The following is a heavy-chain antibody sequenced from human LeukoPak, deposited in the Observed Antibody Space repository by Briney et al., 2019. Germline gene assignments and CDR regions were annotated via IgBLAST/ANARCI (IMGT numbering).Heavy chain of an antibody. CDR3: ARELVVSYDSGSSYVHAFDL. CDR1: GGSINYYY. V-gene: IGHV4-59*01. J-gene: IGHJ3*01. D-gene: IGHD3-10*01. CDR2: IYSSGST. Sequence: SGTLSLTCNVAGGSINYYYWSWIRQAPGKGLEWIGYIYSSGSTNYNPSLKSRVSISVDTSKNQVSLKLRSVTAADTALYYCARELVVSYDSGSSYVHAFDLWGQGTQITVSS.